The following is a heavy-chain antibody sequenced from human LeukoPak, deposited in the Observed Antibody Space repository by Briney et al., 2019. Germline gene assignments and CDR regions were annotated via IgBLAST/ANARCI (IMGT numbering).Heavy chain of an antibody. Sequence: SETLSLTCTVSGGSISSYYWSWIRQPPGKGLEWIGYIYYSGSTSYNPSLKSRVTMSVDTSKNQFSLKLSSVTAADTAVYYCARDFFGGYYYMDVWGKGTTVTVSS. CDR2: IYYSGST. CDR3: ARDFFGGYYYMDV. D-gene: IGHD3-3*01. V-gene: IGHV4-59*12. J-gene: IGHJ6*03. CDR1: GGSISSYY.